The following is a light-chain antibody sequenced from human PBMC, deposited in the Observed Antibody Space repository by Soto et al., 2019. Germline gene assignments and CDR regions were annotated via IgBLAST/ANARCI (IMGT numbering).Light chain of an antibody. J-gene: IGKJ1*01. CDR1: QSVSSY. V-gene: IGKV3-11*01. CDR3: QQRSNWPWT. CDR2: DAS. Sequence: EIVLTQSPATLSLSPGERATLSCRASQSVSSYLAWYQQKPGQAPRLLIYDASNRATGIPARFSGSGSGTDFTLTISSLEPEEFADDYCQQRSNWPWTFGQGTKVEIK.